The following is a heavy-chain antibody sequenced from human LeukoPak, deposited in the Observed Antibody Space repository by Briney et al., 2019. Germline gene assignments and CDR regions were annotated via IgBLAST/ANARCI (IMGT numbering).Heavy chain of an antibody. CDR3: ARRYSPSIEYYLYY. J-gene: IGHJ4*02. CDR2: ISSSGSTI. V-gene: IGHV3-11*01. CDR1: GFTFSDYY. Sequence: GGALRLSCAASGFTFSDYYMSWIRPAPGKGLEWVSYISSSGSTIYYADSVKGRFTISRDNAKNSLYLQMISLRAEDTAVYYCARRYSPSIEYYLYYWGQGTLVTVSS. D-gene: IGHD2-15*01.